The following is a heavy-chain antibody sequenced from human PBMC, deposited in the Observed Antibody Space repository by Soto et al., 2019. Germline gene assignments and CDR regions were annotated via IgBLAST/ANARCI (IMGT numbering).Heavy chain of an antibody. J-gene: IGHJ6*02. CDR1: GFTFTNFD. V-gene: IGHV3-13*01. Sequence: DVHLVEWGGSPVHPGGSLRLSCAASGFTFTNFDMHWVRQCTGKGLEWVSSITTSGATYYAASVKGRFTVSRENADNSLYLQMNGLRAGDTAVYYCTRGSPQMGGLDVWGQGTTVTVSS. CDR2: ITTSGAT. CDR3: TRGSPQMGGLDV. D-gene: IGHD2-8*01.